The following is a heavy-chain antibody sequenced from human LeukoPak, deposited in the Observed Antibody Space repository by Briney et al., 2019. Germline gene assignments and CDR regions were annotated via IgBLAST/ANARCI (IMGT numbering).Heavy chain of an antibody. J-gene: IGHJ4*02. D-gene: IGHD5-24*01. V-gene: IGHV3-30*18. CDR1: GFTFSSYG. Sequence: GGSLRLSCAASGFTFSSYGMHWVRQAPGRGLEWVAVISYDGSNKYYADSVKGRFTISRDNSKNTLYLQMNSLRAEDTAVYYCAKDQALDGYNYKYYFDYWGQGTLVTVSS. CDR3: AKDQALDGYNYKYYFDY. CDR2: ISYDGSNK.